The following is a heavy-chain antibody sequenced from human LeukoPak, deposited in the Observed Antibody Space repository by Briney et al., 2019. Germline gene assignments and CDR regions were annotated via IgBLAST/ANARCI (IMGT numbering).Heavy chain of an antibody. CDR1: GFTFSSYA. CDR2: ISGSGGST. Sequence: GGSLRLSCAASGFTFSSYAMSWVRQAPGKGLEWVSAISGSGGSTYYADSVKGRFTISRDNSKNTLYLQMNSVRAEDTAVYYCAKDVRRLDDFLWGQGTMVTVSS. D-gene: IGHD3-16*01. V-gene: IGHV3-23*01. J-gene: IGHJ3*01. CDR3: AKDVRRLDDFL.